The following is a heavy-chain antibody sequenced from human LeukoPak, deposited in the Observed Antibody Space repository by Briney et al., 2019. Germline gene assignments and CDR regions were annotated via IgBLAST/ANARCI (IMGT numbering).Heavy chain of an antibody. CDR2: ISGSGGST. CDR3: AKSSGYSYGSGYSFDY. D-gene: IGHD5-18*01. Sequence: GGSLRLSCAASGFTFSSYAMSWVCQAPGKGLEWVSAISGSGGSTYYADSVKGRFTISRDNSKNTLYLQMNSLRAEDTAVYYCAKSSGYSYGSGYSFDYWGQGTLVTVSS. CDR1: GFTFSSYA. V-gene: IGHV3-23*01. J-gene: IGHJ4*02.